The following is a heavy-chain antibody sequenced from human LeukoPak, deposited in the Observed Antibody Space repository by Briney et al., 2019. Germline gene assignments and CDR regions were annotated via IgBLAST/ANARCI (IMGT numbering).Heavy chain of an antibody. CDR2: IIPIFGTA. J-gene: IGHJ4*02. Sequence: ASVKVSCKASGGTFSSYAISWVRQAPGQGLEWMGGIIPIFGTANYAQKFQGRVTMTTDTSTSTAYMELRSLRSDDTAVYYCARDGVVLSIAAAGESSLGVDYWGQGTLVTVSS. D-gene: IGHD6-13*01. CDR1: GGTFSSYA. CDR3: ARDGVVLSIAAAGESSLGVDY. V-gene: IGHV1-69*05.